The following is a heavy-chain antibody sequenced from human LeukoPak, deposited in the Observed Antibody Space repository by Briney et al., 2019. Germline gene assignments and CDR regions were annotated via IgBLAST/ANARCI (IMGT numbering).Heavy chain of an antibody. CDR1: AYTFNNYL. J-gene: IGHJ5*02. Sequence: ASVTVSCTAFAYTFNNYLIHWVRQAPGQGLEWMGIIDPSGGSTDYAQKFQGRVTMTRDTSTSTVYMELSSLRSEDTAVYFCARDLGLRGVTNWFDPWGHGTLVTVSS. CDR3: ARDLGLRGVTNWFDP. V-gene: IGHV1-46*02. D-gene: IGHD3-10*01. CDR2: IDPSGGST.